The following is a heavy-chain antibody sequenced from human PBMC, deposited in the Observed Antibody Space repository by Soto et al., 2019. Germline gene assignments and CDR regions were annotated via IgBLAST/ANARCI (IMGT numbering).Heavy chain of an antibody. CDR1: GGTFSSYA. CDR3: ARERLLWFGELLPSRSAGMDV. CDR2: IIPTCGTA. D-gene: IGHD3-10*01. Sequence: QVQLVQSGAEGKKPGSSVKVSCKASGGTFSSYAISWVRQAPGQGLEWMGGIIPTCGTANYAQKFQGRVTFTADESTSTAYMELSSLGSEDTAVYYCARERLLWFGELLPSRSAGMDVWGQGPTVTVCS. J-gene: IGHJ6*02. V-gene: IGHV1-69*01.